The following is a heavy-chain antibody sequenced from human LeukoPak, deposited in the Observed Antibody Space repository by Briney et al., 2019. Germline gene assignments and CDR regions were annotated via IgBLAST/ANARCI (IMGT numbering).Heavy chain of an antibody. CDR1: GGSISSYY. Sequence: PSETLSLTCTVSGGSISSYYWSWIRQPPGKGLEWIGYIYYSGSTNYNPSLKSRVTISVDTSKNQFSLKLSSVTAADTAVYYCARGPFGVDYYYYGMDVWGQGTTVTVSS. CDR3: ARGPFGVDYYYYGMDV. CDR2: IYYSGST. D-gene: IGHD3-3*01. J-gene: IGHJ6*02. V-gene: IGHV4-59*12.